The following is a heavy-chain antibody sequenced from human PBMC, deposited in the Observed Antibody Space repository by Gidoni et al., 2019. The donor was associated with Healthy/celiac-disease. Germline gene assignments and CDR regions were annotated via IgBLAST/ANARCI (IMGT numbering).Heavy chain of an antibody. D-gene: IGHD5-18*01. CDR3: ARDFGPPNWIQLWPEAAFDI. V-gene: IGHV3-66*02. CDR2: MYSGGST. Sequence: EVQLVESGGGLVQPGGSLRLSCAASGFTVSSTYMSWVRQAPGKGLEWVSVMYSGGSTYYADSVKGRFTISRDNSKNTLYLQMNSLRAEDTAVYYCARDFGPPNWIQLWPEAAFDIWGQGTMVTVSS. J-gene: IGHJ3*02. CDR1: GFTVSSTY.